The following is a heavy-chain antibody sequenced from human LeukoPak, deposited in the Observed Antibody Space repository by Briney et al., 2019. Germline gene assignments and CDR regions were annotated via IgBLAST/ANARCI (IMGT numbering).Heavy chain of an antibody. J-gene: IGHJ5*02. CDR1: GYTFTSYG. CDR2: ISAYNGNT. CDR3: ARAKSELYYDFWSGFPSELWFDP. D-gene: IGHD3-3*01. Sequence: ASVKVSCKASGYTFTSYGISWVRQAPGQGLEWMGWISAYNGNTNYAQKLQGRVTMTTDTSTSTAYMELRSLRSDDTAVYYCARAKSELYYDFWSGFPSELWFDPWGQGTLVTVSS. V-gene: IGHV1-18*01.